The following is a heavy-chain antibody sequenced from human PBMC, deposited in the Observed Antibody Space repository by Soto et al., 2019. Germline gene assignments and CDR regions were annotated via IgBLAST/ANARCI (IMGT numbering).Heavy chain of an antibody. D-gene: IGHD1-26*01. V-gene: IGHV3-48*03. CDR3: ARDESRSYSLDY. Sequence: EVQLVESGGGLVQPGGSLRLSCAASGFTFSSYEMNCVRQAPGKGLEWVSYISSSGTTVHYADSVKGRFTISRDNAKNSFYLQMNSLRAEDTAIYYCARDESRSYSLDYWGQGTLVTVSS. CDR1: GFTFSSYE. CDR2: ISSSGTTV. J-gene: IGHJ4*02.